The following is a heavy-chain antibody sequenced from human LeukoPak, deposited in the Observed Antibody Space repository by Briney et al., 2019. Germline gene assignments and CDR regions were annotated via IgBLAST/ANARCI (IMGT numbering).Heavy chain of an antibody. J-gene: IGHJ4*02. CDR3: ARDVLAARHPAYFDY. D-gene: IGHD6-6*01. V-gene: IGHV1-69*05. Sequence: SVKVSCKASGGTFSNFGISWVLQAPGQGLEWMGWIIPMFDTINYAQKFQGRVTITTDESTSTAYMELSSLRSDDTAVYYCARDVLAARHPAYFDYWGQGTLVTVSS. CDR1: GGTFSNFG. CDR2: IIPMFDTI.